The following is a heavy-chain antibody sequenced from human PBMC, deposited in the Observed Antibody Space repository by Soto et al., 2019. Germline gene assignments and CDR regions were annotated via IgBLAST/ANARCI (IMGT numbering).Heavy chain of an antibody. V-gene: IGHV3-21*01. J-gene: IGHJ3*02. CDR1: GFTFSSYS. CDR2: ISSSSSYI. CDR3: VRENHYYDSSGYYDGHDPFEI. Sequence: GGSLRLSCAASGFTFSSYSMNWVRQAPGKGLEWVSSISSSSSYIYYADSVKGRFTISRDNAKNSLYLQMNSLRAEDTAVYYCVRENHYYDSSGYYDGHDPFEICGQGTMVTV. D-gene: IGHD3-22*01.